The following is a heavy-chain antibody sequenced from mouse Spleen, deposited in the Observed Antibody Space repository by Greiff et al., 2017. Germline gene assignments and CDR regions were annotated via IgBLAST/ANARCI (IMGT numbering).Heavy chain of an antibody. CDR3: ARSSITTAPMDY. Sequence: LVKTGASVKISCKASGYSFTGYYMHWVKQSHGKSLEWIGYISCYNGATSYNQKFKGKATFTVDTSSSTAYMQFNSLTSEDSAVYYCARSSITTAPMDYWGQGTSVTVSS. CDR2: ISCYNGAT. J-gene: IGHJ4*01. CDR1: GYSFTGYY. D-gene: IGHD1-2*01. V-gene: IGHV1S34*01.